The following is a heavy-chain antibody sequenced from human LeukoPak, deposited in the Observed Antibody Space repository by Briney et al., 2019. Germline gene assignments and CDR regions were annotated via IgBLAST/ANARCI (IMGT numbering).Heavy chain of an antibody. CDR1: GFTFRSYG. Sequence: GGSLRLFCAASGFTFRSYGIHWVRQAPGKGLEGVAVISYDGSNNYYADSVQGRFTISRDNSKNTLYLQMNSLRAEDTAVYYCAKERSGYYWGDFDYWGQGTLVTVSS. CDR2: ISYDGSNN. J-gene: IGHJ4*02. V-gene: IGHV3-30*18. D-gene: IGHD3-22*01. CDR3: AKERSGYYWGDFDY.